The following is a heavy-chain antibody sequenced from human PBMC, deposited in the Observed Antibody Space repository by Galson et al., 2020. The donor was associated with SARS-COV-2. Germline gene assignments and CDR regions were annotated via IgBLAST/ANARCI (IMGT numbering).Heavy chain of an antibody. D-gene: IGHD2-2*01. V-gene: IGHV1-2*04. CDR1: GYTFTGYY. CDR2: INPDSGAT. CDR3: ARGGGGDSVVVPAASDAFDV. Sequence: ASVKVSCQASGYTFTGYYIHWVRQAPGQGLEWMGWINPDSGATNQAQNFQGWVTLTRDTSINTAYMELSRLKSDDKAIYYCARGGGGDSVVVPAASDAFDVWGQGTMVTVSS. J-gene: IGHJ3*01.